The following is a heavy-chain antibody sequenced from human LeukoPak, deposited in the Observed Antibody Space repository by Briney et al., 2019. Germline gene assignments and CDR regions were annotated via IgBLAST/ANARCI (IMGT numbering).Heavy chain of an antibody. J-gene: IGHJ6*03. V-gene: IGHV3-21*01. CDR1: GLTFSSYS. CDR3: ARGEFGDYYYFYMDV. Sequence: PGGSLRLSCAASGLTFSSYSMNWVRQAPGKGLEWDSSITSSNNYIYYGDSVKGRFTISRDDAKNSLFLQMNSLRAEDTATYYCARGEFGDYYYFYMDVWGKGTTVTVSS. D-gene: IGHD2/OR15-2a*01. CDR2: ITSSNNYI.